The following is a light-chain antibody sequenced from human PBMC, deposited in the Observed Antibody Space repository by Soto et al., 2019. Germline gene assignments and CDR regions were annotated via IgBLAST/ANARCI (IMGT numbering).Light chain of an antibody. V-gene: IGLV1-44*01. CDR1: GSNIGRNS. CDR2: RNN. J-gene: IGLJ3*02. Sequence: QSVLTQPPSTSGTPGQRVTIPCSGSGSNIGRNSVTWYQRLPGKAPKLLVYRNNQRPSGVPERFSGSKSGTSASLAISDLQSEDEADYYCATWDDSLSGVEFGGGTKLTVL. CDR3: ATWDDSLSGVE.